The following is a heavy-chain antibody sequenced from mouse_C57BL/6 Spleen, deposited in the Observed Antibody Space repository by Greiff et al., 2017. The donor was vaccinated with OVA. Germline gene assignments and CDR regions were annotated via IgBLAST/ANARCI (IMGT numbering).Heavy chain of an antibody. CDR1: GYTFTDYK. J-gene: IGHJ2*01. CDR2: INPNNGGT. D-gene: IGHD1-1*01. CDR3: ARDSVSRGGYFDY. Sequence: EVQLQQSGPELVKPGASVKMSCKASGYTFTDYKMHWVKQSHGKSLEWIGYINPNNGGTSYNQKFKGKATLTVNKSSSTAYMELRSLTSEDSAVYYCARDSVSRGGYFDYWGQGTTLTVSS. V-gene: IGHV1-22*01.